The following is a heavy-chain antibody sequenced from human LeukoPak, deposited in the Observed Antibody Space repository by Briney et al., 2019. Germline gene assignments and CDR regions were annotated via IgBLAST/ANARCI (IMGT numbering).Heavy chain of an antibody. J-gene: IGHJ5*02. D-gene: IGHD2-2*01. CDR1: GGTFSSYA. Sequence: SVKVSCKASGGTFSSYAISWVRQAPGQGLEWMGGIIPIFGTANYAQKFQGRVTITADESTSTAYMELSSLRSEDTAVYYCARKYCSSTSCRGSWFDPRGQGTLVTVSS. CDR2: IIPIFGTA. CDR3: ARKYCSSTSCRGSWFDP. V-gene: IGHV1-69*13.